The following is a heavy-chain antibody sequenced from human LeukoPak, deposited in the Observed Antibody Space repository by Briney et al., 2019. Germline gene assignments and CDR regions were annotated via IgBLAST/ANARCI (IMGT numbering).Heavy chain of an antibody. J-gene: IGHJ3*02. CDR1: GGSFSGYY. CDR3: ARMRESPYYYDKGDAFDI. D-gene: IGHD3-22*01. CDR2: INHSGST. Sequence: SETLSLTCAVYGGSFSGYYWSWIRQPPGKGLEWIGEINHSGSTNYNPSLKSRVTISVDTSKNQFSLKLSSVTAADTAVYYCARMRESPYYYDKGDAFDIWGQGTMVTVSS. V-gene: IGHV4-34*01.